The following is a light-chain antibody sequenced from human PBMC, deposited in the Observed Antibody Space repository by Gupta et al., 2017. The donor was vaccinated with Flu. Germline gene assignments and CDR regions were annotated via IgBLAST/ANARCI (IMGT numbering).Light chain of an antibody. CDR1: SSDIGSYKY. J-gene: IGLJ2*01. Sequence: QSALTQPASVSGSPGQSITISCTGTSSDIGSYKYVSWYQQPPDKPHNLFIYDGTNRPAGVSNRFSGSKSGDTASLTISGLQAEDEADYYCSSCTSSSTLVFGGGTKLTVL. CDR3: SSCTSSSTLV. CDR2: DGT. V-gene: IGLV2-14*01.